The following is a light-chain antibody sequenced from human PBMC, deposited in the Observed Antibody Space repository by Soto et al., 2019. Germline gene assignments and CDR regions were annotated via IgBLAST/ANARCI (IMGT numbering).Light chain of an antibody. J-gene: IGLJ2*01. CDR1: SSDIGGYNY. V-gene: IGLV2-8*01. Sequence: QSALTQPPSASGSPGQSVTISCTGTSSDIGGYNYVSWYQQPPGKAPKLMIYEVTKRPSGVPDRFSGSKSGNTASLIVSGLQAEDEADYYCTSFAGNFNVVFGGGTKVTVL. CDR3: TSFAGNFNVV. CDR2: EVT.